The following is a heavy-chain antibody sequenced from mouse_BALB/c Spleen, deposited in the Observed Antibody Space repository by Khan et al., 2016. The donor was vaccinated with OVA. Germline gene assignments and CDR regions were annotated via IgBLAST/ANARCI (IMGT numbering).Heavy chain of an antibody. J-gene: IGHJ3*01. CDR2: ILPGSNIT. CDR1: GYTFSSYW. D-gene: IGHD1-1*01. CDR3: ARVDYYGSTSWFSY. Sequence: QVQLQQSGAELMKPGASVKISCKASGYTFSSYWIEWVKQRPGHGLEGFGEILPGSNITNYNERLKDKATFTADTSSNTAYMQLNSLTSEDSAIYYCARVDYYGSTSWFSYWGQGTLVTVSA. V-gene: IGHV1-9*01.